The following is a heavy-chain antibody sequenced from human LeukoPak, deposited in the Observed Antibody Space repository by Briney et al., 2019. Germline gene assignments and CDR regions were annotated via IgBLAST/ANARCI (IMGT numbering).Heavy chain of an antibody. CDR3: AKDARGYHRPIDH. Sequence: GGSPRLSCAASGFTFTDFAMNWVRQAPGKGLEWVSGIGGGGTNADYADSVKGRFTISRDNSKTTLTLQMSSLRADDTAVYFCAKDARGYHRPIDHWGRGILVTVSS. CDR1: GFTFTDFA. CDR2: IGGGGTNA. V-gene: IGHV3-23*01. D-gene: IGHD3-22*01. J-gene: IGHJ4*02.